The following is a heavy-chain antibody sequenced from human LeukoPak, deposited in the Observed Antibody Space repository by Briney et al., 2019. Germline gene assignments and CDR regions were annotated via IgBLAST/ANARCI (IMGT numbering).Heavy chain of an antibody. V-gene: IGHV3-9*01. CDR3: AKVIGSPGYSSGWYKLAFDY. CDR1: GFTFDDYA. Sequence: PGGSLRLSCAASGFTFDDYAMHWVRQAPGKGLEWVSGISWNSGSIGYADSVKGRFTISRDNFKNTLYLQMNSLRAEDTAVYYCAKVIGSPGYSSGWYKLAFDYWGQGTLVTVSS. CDR2: ISWNSGSI. J-gene: IGHJ4*02. D-gene: IGHD6-19*01.